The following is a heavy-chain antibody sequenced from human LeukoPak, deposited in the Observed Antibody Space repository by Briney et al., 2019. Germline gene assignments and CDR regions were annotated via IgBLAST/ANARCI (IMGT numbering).Heavy chain of an antibody. D-gene: IGHD3-9*01. V-gene: IGHV4-59*01. Sequence: PSETLSLTCTVSGGSISSYYWSWIRQPPGKGLEWIGYIYYSGSTNYNPSLKSRVTISVDTSKNQFSLKLSSVTAADTAVYYCASGYDILTGYPHYYYGMDVWGQGTTVTVSS. CDR3: ASGYDILTGYPHYYYGMDV. CDR1: GGSISSYY. CDR2: IYYSGST. J-gene: IGHJ6*02.